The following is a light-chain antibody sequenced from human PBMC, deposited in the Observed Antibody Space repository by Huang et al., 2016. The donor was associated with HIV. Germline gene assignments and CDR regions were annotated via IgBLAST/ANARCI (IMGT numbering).Light chain of an antibody. Sequence: EIVLTQSPASLSVSPGERATLSCRASQSVSSNFAWFQQKPGQAPRLLIVDASTRATGISDRFSGSGSGTEFTLTISSLQSEDFAVYFCQQYYDWPPITFGQGTRLEI. CDR3: QQYYDWPPIT. V-gene: IGKV3-15*01. CDR1: QSVSSN. CDR2: DAS. J-gene: IGKJ5*01.